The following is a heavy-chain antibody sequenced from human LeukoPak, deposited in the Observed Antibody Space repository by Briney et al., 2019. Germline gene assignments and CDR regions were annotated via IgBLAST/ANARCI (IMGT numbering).Heavy chain of an antibody. CDR2: ISGSGGST. V-gene: IGHV3-23*01. Sequence: ESLQHTCEDSGFTFSSYAISWVRQAPGKGLEWVSAISGSGGSTYYADSVKGRFTISRDNSKNTLYLQMNSLRAEDTAVYYCAKDLIPLTGRPFCFDYWGQGTLVTVSS. CDR3: AKDLIPLTGRPFCFDY. J-gene: IGHJ4*02. CDR1: GFTFSSYA. D-gene: IGHD1-1*01.